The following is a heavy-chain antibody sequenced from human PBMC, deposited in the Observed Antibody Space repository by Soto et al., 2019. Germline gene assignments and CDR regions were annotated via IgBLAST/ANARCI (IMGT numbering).Heavy chain of an antibody. Sequence: QVHLVESGGGGVQPGRSKRLSCVVSGFTFNDYAIHGVRQAPGKGLARVAVISFDGNNKFYADSVKGRFTISRDRSKTTGYLQMSNLRAEDTAVYYCARAHWYCSGGGCNRAPINCFVMDVCGQGPTVTVSS. D-gene: IGHD2-15*01. CDR1: GFTFNDYA. CDR3: ARAHWYCSGGGCNRAPINCFVMDV. CDR2: ISFDGNNK. J-gene: IGHJ6*02. V-gene: IGHV3-30*03.